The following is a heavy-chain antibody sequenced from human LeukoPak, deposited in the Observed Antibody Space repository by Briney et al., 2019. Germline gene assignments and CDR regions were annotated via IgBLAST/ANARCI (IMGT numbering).Heavy chain of an antibody. V-gene: IGHV4-31*03. CDR3: ARRPPLYCYGMDV. CDR2: IYYSGST. Sequence: SQTLSLTCTVSGGSISSGGYYWSWIRQHPGKGLEWIGSIYYSGSTYYNPSLKSRVTISVDTSKNQFSLKLSSVTAADTAVYYCARRPPLYCYGMDVWGKGTTVTVSS. J-gene: IGHJ6*04. CDR1: GGSISSGGYY.